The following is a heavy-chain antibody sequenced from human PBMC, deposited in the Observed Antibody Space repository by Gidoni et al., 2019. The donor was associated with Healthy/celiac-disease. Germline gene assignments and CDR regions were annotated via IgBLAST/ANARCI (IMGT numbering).Heavy chain of an antibody. D-gene: IGHD1-26*01. V-gene: IGHV3-21*01. CDR2: ISSSSSYI. J-gene: IGHJ3*02. CDR1: GFTFSSYS. Sequence: EVQLVESGGGLVKPGGSLRLSCAASGFTFSSYSMNWVRQAPGRGLEWVSSISSSSSYIYYADSVKGRFTISRDNAKNSLYLQMNSLRAEDTAVYYCARDSGSYLAFDIWGQGTMVTVSS. CDR3: ARDSGSYLAFDI.